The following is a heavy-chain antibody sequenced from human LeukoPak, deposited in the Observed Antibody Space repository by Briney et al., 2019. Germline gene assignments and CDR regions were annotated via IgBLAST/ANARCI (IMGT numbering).Heavy chain of an antibody. V-gene: IGHV4-38-2*02. Sequence: KPSETLSLTCTVSHYSTSSNYYWGWIRQPPGKGLEWIGSIYHSGSTYYNPSLKSRVTISVDTSKNQFSLKLTSVTAADTAVYYCARSSGYMSYWGQGTLVTVSS. D-gene: IGHD3-22*01. J-gene: IGHJ4*02. CDR3: ARSSGYMSY. CDR1: HYSTSSNYY. CDR2: IYHSGST.